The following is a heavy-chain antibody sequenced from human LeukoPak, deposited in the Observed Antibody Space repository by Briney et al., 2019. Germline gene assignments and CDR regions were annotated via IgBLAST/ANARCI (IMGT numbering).Heavy chain of an antibody. D-gene: IGHD1-26*01. CDR2: ISSSSSYI. CDR3: ARDLGSLERYSGSYYLWYFDL. CDR1: GFTFSSYS. Sequence: GGSLRLSCPASGFTFSSYSMNWVRQAPGKGLEWVSSISSSSSYIYYADSVKGRFTISRDNAKNSLYLQMNSLRAEDTAVYYCARDLGSLERYSGSYYLWYFDLWGRGTLVTVSS. V-gene: IGHV3-21*01. J-gene: IGHJ2*01.